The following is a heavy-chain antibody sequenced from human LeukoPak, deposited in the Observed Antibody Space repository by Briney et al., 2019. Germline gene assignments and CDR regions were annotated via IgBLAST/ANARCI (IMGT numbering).Heavy chain of an antibody. V-gene: IGHV4-39*01. Sequence: SETLSLTCTVAGGSISSSSYYWGWIRQPPGKGLEWIGSIYYSGSTYYNPSLKSRVTISVDTSKNQFSLKLSAVTAADTAVYYCARLGRPPYYFDYWGQGTLVTVSS. CDR3: ARLGRPPYYFDY. J-gene: IGHJ4*02. CDR1: GGSISSSSYY. CDR2: IYYSGST.